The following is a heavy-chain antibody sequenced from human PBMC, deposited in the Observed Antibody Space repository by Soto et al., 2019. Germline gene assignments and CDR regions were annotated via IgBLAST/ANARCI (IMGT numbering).Heavy chain of an antibody. CDR1: GYTFTSYG. CDR3: ARDSTTGNHYYYYGMDV. CDR2: INPNSGGT. J-gene: IGHJ6*02. D-gene: IGHD1-1*01. Sequence: ASVKVSCKASGYTFTSYGISWVRQAPGQGLEWMGWINPNSGGTNYAQKFQGWVTMTRDTSISTAYMELSRLRSDDTAVYYCARDSTTGNHYYYYGMDVWGQGTTVTVSS. V-gene: IGHV1-2*04.